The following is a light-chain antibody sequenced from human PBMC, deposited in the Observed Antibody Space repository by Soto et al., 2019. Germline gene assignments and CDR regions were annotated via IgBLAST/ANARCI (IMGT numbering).Light chain of an antibody. CDR3: QHYSSYSEA. V-gene: IGKV1-5*03. J-gene: IGKJ1*01. Sequence: DIVMTQSPDSLAVSLGERATITCKSSQAILDSFTKKNSLAWYQLRPGKAPKLLIYKASTLKSGVPSRFSGSGSGTEFTLTISSLQPDDFATYYCQHYSSYSEAFGQGTKVDI. CDR1: QAILDSFTKKNS. CDR2: KAS.